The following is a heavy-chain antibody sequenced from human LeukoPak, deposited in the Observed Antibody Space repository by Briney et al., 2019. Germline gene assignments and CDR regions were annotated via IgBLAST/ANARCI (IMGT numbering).Heavy chain of an antibody. Sequence: SVKVSCKASGGTLSSNTLAWVRQAPGQGLEWMGGIIPIFGTANYAQKFQDRVTITTDDSASTGYMELSSLRSEDTAVYYCARGRLPGVDAFNIWGQGTMVIVSS. V-gene: IGHV1-69*05. D-gene: IGHD2-15*01. J-gene: IGHJ3*02. CDR2: IIPIFGTA. CDR3: ARGRLPGVDAFNI. CDR1: GGTLSSNT.